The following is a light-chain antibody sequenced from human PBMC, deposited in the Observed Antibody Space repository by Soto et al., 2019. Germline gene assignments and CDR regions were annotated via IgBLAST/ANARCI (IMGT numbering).Light chain of an antibody. Sequence: EIVMTQSLATLSVSPGERATLSCRASQSVSSTLAWYQQNPGQAPWLLIYGASTRATDIPARFSGSGSETEFTLTISSLQSEDVAVYFCQPYYNWPRTFGQGTKVEIK. V-gene: IGKV3-15*01. CDR1: QSVSST. CDR3: QPYYNWPRT. CDR2: GAS. J-gene: IGKJ1*01.